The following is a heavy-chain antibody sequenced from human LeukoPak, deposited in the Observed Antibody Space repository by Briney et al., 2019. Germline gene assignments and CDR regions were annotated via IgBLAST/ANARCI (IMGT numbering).Heavy chain of an antibody. CDR1: GFTFSSYE. V-gene: IGHV3-48*03. J-gene: IGHJ6*04. CDR3: AELGITMIGGV. Sequence: PGGSLRLSCAASGFTFSSYEMDWVRQAPGRGLEWVSFISRSGTTIYYADSVKGRFTISRDNAKNSLYLQMNSLRAEDTVVYYCAELGITMIGGVWGKGTTVTISS. CDR2: ISRSGTTI. D-gene: IGHD3-10*02.